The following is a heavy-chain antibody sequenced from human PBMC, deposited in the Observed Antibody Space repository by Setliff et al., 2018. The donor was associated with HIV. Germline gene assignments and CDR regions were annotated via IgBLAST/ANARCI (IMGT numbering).Heavy chain of an antibody. V-gene: IGHV1-46*01. J-gene: IGHJ3*02. D-gene: IGHD2-2*01. CDR1: GYRFTSYF. CDR3: ARAGGGATDQAFDI. Sequence: SVKVSCKAFGYRFTSYFLHWVRQAPGQGLEWLGIIDPNGGATNNAQKLQGRLTVTTDTSTSTLYMELSNLRSDDTAVYYCARAGGGATDQAFDIWGQGTMVT. CDR2: IDPNGGAT.